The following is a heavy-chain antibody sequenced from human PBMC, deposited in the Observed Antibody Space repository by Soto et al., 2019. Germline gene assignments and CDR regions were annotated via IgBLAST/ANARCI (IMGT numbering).Heavy chain of an antibody. D-gene: IGHD2-21*02. CDR1: GDSVSSNSAA. CDR3: TKQKGDSRTYNGMDG. CDR2: AYYRSQWYY. J-gene: IGHJ6*02. Sequence: PSQTLSLTCAISGDSVSSNSAAWNWIRQSPSRGLEWLGRAYYRSQWYYDSAVSVRSRITVIPDTSKNQFSLQLNSVTPEDTAVNYCTKQKGDSRTYNGMDGWGQGNTVTVT. V-gene: IGHV6-1*01.